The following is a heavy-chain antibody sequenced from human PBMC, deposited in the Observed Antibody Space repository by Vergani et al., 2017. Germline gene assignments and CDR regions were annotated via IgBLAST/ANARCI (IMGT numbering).Heavy chain of an antibody. CDR2: IYYSGST. J-gene: IGHJ4*02. CDR3: ASHLIAAETY. V-gene: IGHV4-39*01. CDR1: GGSISSSSYY. Sequence: QLQLQESGPGLVKPSETLSLTCTVAGGSISSSSYYWGWIRQPPGKGLEWIGSIYYSGSTYYNPSLKSRVTISVDTSKNQFSLKLSSVTAADTAVYYCASHLIAAETYWGQGTLVTVSS. D-gene: IGHD6-13*01.